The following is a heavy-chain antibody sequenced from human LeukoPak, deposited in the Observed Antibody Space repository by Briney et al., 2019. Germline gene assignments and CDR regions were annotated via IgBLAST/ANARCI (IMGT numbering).Heavy chain of an antibody. CDR1: GFTFSSYS. Sequence: GGSLRLSCAASGFTFSSYSMNWVRQAPGKGLEWVSSISSSSSYIYYADSVKGRFTISRDNAKNSPYLQMNRLRAEDTAVYYCARAYGGNAYYFDYWGQGTLVTVSS. D-gene: IGHD4-23*01. CDR3: ARAYGGNAYYFDY. J-gene: IGHJ4*02. CDR2: ISSSSSYI. V-gene: IGHV3-21*01.